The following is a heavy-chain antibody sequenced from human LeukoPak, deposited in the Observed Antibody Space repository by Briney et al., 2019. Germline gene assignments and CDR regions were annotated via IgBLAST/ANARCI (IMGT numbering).Heavy chain of an antibody. J-gene: IGHJ3*02. Sequence: GGSLRLSCAASGFTFSTSWMHWVRQAPGKGLVWVSRINTNGSSTNYADSVKGRFTISRDNAKSTLYLQMNSLRVEDTAVYYCARDYGGNLGLSAFDIWGQGTMVSVSS. D-gene: IGHD4-23*01. CDR2: INTNGSST. V-gene: IGHV3-74*01. CDR3: ARDYGGNLGLSAFDI. CDR1: GFTFSTSW.